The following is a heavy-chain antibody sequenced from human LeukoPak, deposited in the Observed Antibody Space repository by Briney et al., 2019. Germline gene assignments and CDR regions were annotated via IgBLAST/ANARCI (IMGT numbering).Heavy chain of an antibody. Sequence: GGSLRLSCAASGFTVSSSYMSWVRQAPGKGLEWVSVIYSGCSTYYADSVKGRFTISRDNSKNTLYLQMNSLRAEDTAVYYCARVGGSYYLEDYWGQGTLVTVSS. CDR2: IYSGCST. CDR3: ARVGGSYYLEDY. J-gene: IGHJ4*02. D-gene: IGHD1-26*01. V-gene: IGHV3-53*01. CDR1: GFTVSSSY.